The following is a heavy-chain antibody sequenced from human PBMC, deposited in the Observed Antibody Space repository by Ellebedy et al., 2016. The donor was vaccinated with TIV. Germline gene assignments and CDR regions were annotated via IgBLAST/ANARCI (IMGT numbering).Heavy chain of an antibody. CDR1: GFTVSDYF. D-gene: IGHD3-16*01. J-gene: IGHJ4*02. CDR3: VTWGKSYGR. V-gene: IGHV3-11*01. Sequence: PGGSLRLSCAGSGFTVSDYFMSWVRQAPGKGLEWVSYITSSGSTIYYADSVKGRFTVARDNAKNSLYLQMNSLRVDDTAVYYCVTWGKSYGRWGQGSLVTISS. CDR2: ITSSGSTI.